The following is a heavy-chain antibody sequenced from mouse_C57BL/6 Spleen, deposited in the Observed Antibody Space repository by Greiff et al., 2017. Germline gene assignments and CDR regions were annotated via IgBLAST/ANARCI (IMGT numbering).Heavy chain of an antibody. D-gene: IGHD2-1*01. CDR1: GYTFTSYW. Sequence: VQLQQPGAELVRPGSSVKLSCKASGYTFTSYWMHWVKQRPIQGLEWMCNIDPSDSETNYNQKFKDKATFTVAKSSSTAYMQLCSLTSDDSAVYYCARSPRYGNYGYFDVWGTGTTVTVSS. CDR3: ARSPRYGNYGYFDV. V-gene: IGHV1-52*01. J-gene: IGHJ1*03. CDR2: IDPSDSET.